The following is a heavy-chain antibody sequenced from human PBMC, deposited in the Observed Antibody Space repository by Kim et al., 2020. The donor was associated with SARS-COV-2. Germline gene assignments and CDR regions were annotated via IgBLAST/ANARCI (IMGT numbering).Heavy chain of an antibody. Sequence: SVKVSCKSSGGTFSSYAISWVRQAPGQGLEWMGGIIPIFGTANYAQKFQGRVTITADKSTSTAYMELSSLRSEDTAVYYCARGGYYDTTWDGWGQGTLVTVSS. CDR2: IIPIFGTA. J-gene: IGHJ4*02. V-gene: IGHV1-69*06. CDR3: ARGGYYDTTWDG. CDR1: GGTFSSYA. D-gene: IGHD3-22*01.